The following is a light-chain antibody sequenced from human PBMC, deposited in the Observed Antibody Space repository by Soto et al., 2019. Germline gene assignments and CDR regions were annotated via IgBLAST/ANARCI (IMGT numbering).Light chain of an antibody. Sequence: QSVLTQPASVSRSPGQSITIFCTGTSSDVGSYNLVSWYQQHPGKAPKLMIYEGSKRPSGVSNRFSGSKSGNTASLTISGLQAEDEADYYCCSYAGSSTSYVFGTGTKVTVL. CDR3: CSYAGSSTSYV. J-gene: IGLJ1*01. V-gene: IGLV2-23*01. CDR1: SSDVGSYNL. CDR2: EGS.